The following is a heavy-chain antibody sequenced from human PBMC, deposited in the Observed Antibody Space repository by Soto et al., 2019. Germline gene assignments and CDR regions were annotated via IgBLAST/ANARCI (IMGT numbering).Heavy chain of an antibody. CDR2: IYSGGST. Sequence: PGGSLRLSCAVSGFTVTNNYMSWVRQAPGKGLEWVSIIYSGGSTYYADSVKGRFTISRDNSKSTVYLQINSLRAEDTAVYYCARGAEITYYNFWSGYFSFYFDYWGQGTPVTVSS. CDR1: GFTVTNNY. V-gene: IGHV3-66*01. J-gene: IGHJ4*02. D-gene: IGHD3-3*01. CDR3: ARGAEITYYNFWSGYFSFYFDY.